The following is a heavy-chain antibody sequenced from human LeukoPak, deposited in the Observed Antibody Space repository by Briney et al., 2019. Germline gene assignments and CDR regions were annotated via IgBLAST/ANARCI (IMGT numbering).Heavy chain of an antibody. CDR3: AKDHDYYASGPI. V-gene: IGHV3-23*01. CDR1: GFIFSNYA. D-gene: IGHD3-10*01. CDR2: ISGSGGST. J-gene: IGHJ3*02. Sequence: GGSLRLSCAVSGFIFSNYAMNWVRQAPGKGLEWVSAISGSGGSTYYADSVKGRFTISRDNSKNTLYLQMNGLRAEDTAVYYCAKDHDYYASGPIWGQGTMVTVSS.